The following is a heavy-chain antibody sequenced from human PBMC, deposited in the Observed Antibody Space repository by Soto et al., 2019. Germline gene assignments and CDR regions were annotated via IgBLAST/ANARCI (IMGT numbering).Heavy chain of an antibody. CDR1: GFTFSSYW. V-gene: IGHV3-74*03. J-gene: IGHJ4*02. Sequence: EVQLVESGGGLIQPGGSLRLSCAASGFTFSSYWMHWFRQAPGKGLVWVSLIKGDGTTTKYAEAVMGRFTISRDNARNTPYLQMNSLRVEDMAVYFCAGGRGWMAPDWGQGTMVIVSS. CDR2: IKGDGTTT. CDR3: AGGRGWMAPD. D-gene: IGHD3-16*01.